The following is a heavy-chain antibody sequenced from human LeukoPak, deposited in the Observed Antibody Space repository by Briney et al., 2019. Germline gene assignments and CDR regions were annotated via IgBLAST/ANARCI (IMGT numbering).Heavy chain of an antibody. CDR1: GGSISSYY. V-gene: IGHV4-59*08. Sequence: PSETLSLTCTVSGGSISSYYWSWIRQPPGKGLEWIGYIYYSGSTNYNPSLKSRVTISVDTSKNQFSLKLSSVTAADTAVYYCARVVRGVPSAFDYWGQGTLVTVSS. D-gene: IGHD3-10*01. CDR3: ARVVRGVPSAFDY. J-gene: IGHJ4*02. CDR2: IYYSGST.